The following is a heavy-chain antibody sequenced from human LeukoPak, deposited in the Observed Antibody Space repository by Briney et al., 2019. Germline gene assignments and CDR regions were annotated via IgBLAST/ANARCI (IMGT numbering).Heavy chain of an antibody. J-gene: IGHJ4*02. CDR2: INPSGGST. V-gene: IGHV1-46*01. CDR3: ATAKFGGNSYFDY. Sequence: GASVTVSFKASGYTFTSYFIHWVRQAPGQGLEWMGIINPSGGSTNYAQKFQGRVTMTRDTSTSTVYMELSSLRSEDTAVYYCATAKFGGNSYFDYWGQGTLVTVSS. D-gene: IGHD4-23*01. CDR1: GYTFTSYF.